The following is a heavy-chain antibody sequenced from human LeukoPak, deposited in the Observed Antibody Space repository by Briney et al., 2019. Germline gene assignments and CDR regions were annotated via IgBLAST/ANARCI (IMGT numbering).Heavy chain of an antibody. V-gene: IGHV6-1*01. J-gene: IGHJ6*03. CDR1: GDSVSSNSAA. Sequence: SQTLSLTCAISGDSVSSNSAAWNWIRQSPSRGLEWLGRTYYRSKWYNDYAISVQSRITINPDTVKNQFSLQLNSVTPEDTAVYYCARGPLYRRSHPFYMDVWGKGTTVTVSS. D-gene: IGHD1-26*01. CDR3: ARGPLYRRSHPFYMDV. CDR2: TYYRSKWYN.